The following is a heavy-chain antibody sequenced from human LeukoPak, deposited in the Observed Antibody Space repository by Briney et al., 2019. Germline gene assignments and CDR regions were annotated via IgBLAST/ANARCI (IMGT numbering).Heavy chain of an antibody. Sequence: ASVKVSCKASGGTFSSYAISWVRQAPGQGLEWMGGIIPIFGTANYAQKFQGRVTITTDESTSTAYMELSSLRSEDTAVYYCATDPFAHIQQLPNPPDYWGQGTLVTVSS. CDR1: GGTFSSYA. V-gene: IGHV1-69*05. J-gene: IGHJ4*02. CDR2: IIPIFGTA. D-gene: IGHD6-13*01. CDR3: ATDPFAHIQQLPNPPDY.